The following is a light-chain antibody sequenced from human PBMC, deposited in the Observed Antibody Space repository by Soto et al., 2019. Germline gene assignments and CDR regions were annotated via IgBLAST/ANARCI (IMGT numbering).Light chain of an antibody. CDR3: GAWDSSLSAGV. CDR1: SSNIGSNY. Sequence: QSVLTQPPSVSAAAGQKVTISCSGSSSNIGSNYVSWYQQLPGTAPKLLIHENNKRPPGIPDRFSGSRSGTSATLDITGLQTGDEADYYCGAWDSSLSAGVFGGGTQLTVL. CDR2: ENN. V-gene: IGLV1-51*01. J-gene: IGLJ7*01.